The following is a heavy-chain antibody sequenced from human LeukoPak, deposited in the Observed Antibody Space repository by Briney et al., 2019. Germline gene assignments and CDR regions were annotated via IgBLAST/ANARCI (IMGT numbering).Heavy chain of an antibody. CDR1: GFALNTSGRR. Sequence: SGPALVXPTQTLTLTCTFSGFALNTSGRRVSWIRQPPGKALEWLARIDWDDDKFYSTSLKTRLTISKDTSKNQVVLTMTNVDPVDTATYYCARTIRGRGYYFYMDVWGKGTTVTVSS. V-gene: IGHV2-70*04. CDR2: IDWDDDK. J-gene: IGHJ6*03. D-gene: IGHD3-3*01. CDR3: ARTIRGRGYYFYMDV.